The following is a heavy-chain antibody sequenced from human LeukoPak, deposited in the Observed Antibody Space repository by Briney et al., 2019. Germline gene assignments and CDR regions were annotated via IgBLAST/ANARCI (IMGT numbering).Heavy chain of an antibody. J-gene: IGHJ4*02. D-gene: IGHD3-16*01. CDR2: IYHSGST. Sequence: PSETLSLTCAVSGYSISSGYYWGWIRQPPGKGLEWIGSIYHSGSTYYNPSLKSRVTISVDTSKNQFSLKLSSVTAADTAVYYCAGGFFYFDYWGQGTLVTVSS. V-gene: IGHV4-38-2*01. CDR1: GYSISSGYY. CDR3: AGGFFYFDY.